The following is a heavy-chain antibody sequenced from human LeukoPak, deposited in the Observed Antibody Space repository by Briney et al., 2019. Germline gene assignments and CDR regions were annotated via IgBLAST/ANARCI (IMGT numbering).Heavy chain of an antibody. CDR2: VKSKTDGGTT. V-gene: IGHV3-15*01. D-gene: IGHD3-22*01. CDR1: TFTFSNAW. Sequence: GGSLRLSCAASTFTFSNAWMSWVRQAPGKGLEWVGGVKSKTDGGTTDYAAPVKGRFTISRDDSKNTLYLQMNSLRTEDTAVYYCTTVRYYYDSSGYYHWYFDLWGRGTLVTVSS. CDR3: TTVRYYYDSSGYYHWYFDL. J-gene: IGHJ2*01.